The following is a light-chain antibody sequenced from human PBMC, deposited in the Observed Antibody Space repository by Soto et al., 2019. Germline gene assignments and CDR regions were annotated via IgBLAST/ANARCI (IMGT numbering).Light chain of an antibody. Sequence: EIVLTQSPGALALSPGEGATLSCRASQSISSQLAWYQQIPGQAPRLLIYDASNRATGIPARFGGSGSGTDFTLTISSLEPEDFAVYYCQQRINWPITFGQGTRLE. J-gene: IGKJ5*01. CDR2: DAS. CDR3: QQRINWPIT. V-gene: IGKV3-11*01. CDR1: QSISSQ.